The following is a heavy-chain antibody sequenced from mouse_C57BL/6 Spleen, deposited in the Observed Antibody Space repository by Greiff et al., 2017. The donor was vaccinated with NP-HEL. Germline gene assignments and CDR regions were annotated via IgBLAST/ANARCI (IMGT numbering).Heavy chain of an antibody. V-gene: IGHV7-3*01. CDR3: ARTYYSNHFDY. D-gene: IGHD2-5*01. CDR1: GFTFTDYY. Sequence: EVKLMESGGGLVQPGGSLSLSCAASGFTFTDYYMSWVRQPPGKALEWLGFIRNKANGYTTEYSASVKGRFTISRDNSQSILYLQMNALRAEDSATYYCARTYYSNHFDYWGQGTTLTVSS. J-gene: IGHJ2*01. CDR2: IRNKANGYTT.